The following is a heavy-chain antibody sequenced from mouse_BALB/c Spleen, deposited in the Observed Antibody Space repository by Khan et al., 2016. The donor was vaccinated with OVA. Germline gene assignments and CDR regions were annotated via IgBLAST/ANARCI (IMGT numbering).Heavy chain of an antibody. V-gene: IGHV3-1*02. CDR2: IYYRGSI. J-gene: IGHJ4*01. D-gene: IGHD2-1*01. CDR1: GYSITSGYS. CDR3: ATDGNYMDY. Sequence: EVQLQESGPDLVKPSQSLALTCTVTGYSITSGYSWHWIRQFPGNKLEWMGYIYYRGSINYNPSLKSRISITRDTSKNQVFLQLISVTTEDTATYYCATDGNYMDYWGQGTSVTVSS.